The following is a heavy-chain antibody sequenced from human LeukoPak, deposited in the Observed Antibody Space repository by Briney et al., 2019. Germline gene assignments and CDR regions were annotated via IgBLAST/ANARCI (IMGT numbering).Heavy chain of an antibody. CDR3: ARDSLGMYYYGSGALDY. CDR2: IKQDGSEK. D-gene: IGHD3-10*01. Sequence: GSLRLSCAASGFTFSSYWMSWVRQAPGKGLEWVANIKQDGSEKYYVDSVKGRFTISRDNAKNSLYLQMNSLRAEDTAVYYCARDSLGMYYYGSGALDYWGQGTLVTVSS. J-gene: IGHJ4*02. CDR1: GFTFSSYW. V-gene: IGHV3-7*01.